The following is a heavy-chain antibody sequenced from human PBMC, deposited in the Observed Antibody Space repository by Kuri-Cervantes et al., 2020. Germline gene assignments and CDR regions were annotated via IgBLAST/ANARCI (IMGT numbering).Heavy chain of an antibody. Sequence: SETLSLTCTVSGGSISGSSYYWGWIRQPPGKGLEWIGEINHSGSTNYNPSLKSRVTISVDTSKNQFSLKLSSVTAADTAVYYCARGRAVYRYYYYYYMDIWGKGTTVTVSS. CDR3: ARGRAVYRYYYYYYMDI. V-gene: IGHV4-39*07. D-gene: IGHD5/OR15-5a*01. CDR2: INHSGST. CDR1: GGSISGSSYY. J-gene: IGHJ6*03.